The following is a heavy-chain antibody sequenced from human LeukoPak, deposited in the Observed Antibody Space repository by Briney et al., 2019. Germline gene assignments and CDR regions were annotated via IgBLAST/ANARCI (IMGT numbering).Heavy chain of an antibody. CDR1: GYTFTGYY. D-gene: IGHD2-21*02. CDR3: AMPRCGGDCYSSYYYYGMDV. V-gene: IGHV1-2*02. CDR2: INPNSGGT. J-gene: IGHJ6*02. Sequence: GASVKVSCKASGYTFTGYYMHWVRQAPGQGLEWMGWINPNSGGTNYAQKFQGRVTMTRDTSISTAYMELSRLRSEDTAVYYCAMPRCGGDCYSSYYYYGMDVWGQGTTVTVSS.